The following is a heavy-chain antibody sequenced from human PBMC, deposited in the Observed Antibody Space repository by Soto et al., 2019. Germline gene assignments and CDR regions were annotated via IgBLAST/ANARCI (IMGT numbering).Heavy chain of an antibody. J-gene: IGHJ6*02. V-gene: IGHV1-69*13. CDR2: IIPIFGTA. CDR1: GGTFSSYA. CDR3: ARSMVRGVIRTQEKYYYYGMDV. Sequence: ASVKVSCKASGGTFSSYAISWVRQAPGQGLEWMGGIIPIFGTANYAQKFQGRVTITADESTSTAYMELSSLRSEDTAVYYCARSMVRGVIRTQEKYYYYGMDVWGQGTTVTVSS. D-gene: IGHD3-10*01.